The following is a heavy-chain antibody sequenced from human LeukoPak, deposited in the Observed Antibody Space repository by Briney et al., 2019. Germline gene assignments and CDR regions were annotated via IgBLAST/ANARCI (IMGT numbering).Heavy chain of an antibody. D-gene: IGHD3-16*02. V-gene: IGHV3-33*01. CDR1: GFTFSAHG. CDR2: IWYEGSNI. CDR3: ARDGVRYGTSTGTDY. Sequence: GTSLRLSCAASGFTFSAHGMHWVRQAPGKGLEWVAVIWYEGSNIFYADSVKGRFTISRDNSKNTVSLQMNSLRDEDTAVYYCARDGVRYGTSTGTDYWGRGTLVTVSS. J-gene: IGHJ4*02.